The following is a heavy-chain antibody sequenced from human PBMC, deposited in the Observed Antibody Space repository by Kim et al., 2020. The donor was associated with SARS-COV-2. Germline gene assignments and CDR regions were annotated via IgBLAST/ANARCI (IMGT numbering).Heavy chain of an antibody. CDR2: INPSGGAA. J-gene: IGHJ4*02. CDR1: GYIFTRYY. D-gene: IGHD6-19*01. V-gene: IGHV1-46*01. Sequence: ASVKVSCKASGYIFTRYYMHWVRQAPGQGLEWMGIINPSGGAASYPQKFQGRVTMTRDTSTSTVYMELSSLGSEDTAVYYCAREEEYNSGWYAGYFDYWGQGTLVTVSS. CDR3: AREEEYNSGWYAGYFDY.